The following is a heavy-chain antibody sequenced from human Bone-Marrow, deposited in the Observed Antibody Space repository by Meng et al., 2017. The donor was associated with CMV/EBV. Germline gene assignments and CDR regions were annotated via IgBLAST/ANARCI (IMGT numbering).Heavy chain of an antibody. V-gene: IGHV3-74*01. J-gene: IGHJ4*02. CDR2: ISLDGSST. Sequence: GGSLRLSCVVSGFTLSNYWMHWVRQAPGKGLVWVSRISLDGSSTNYADSVKGRFTISRDNAKNTVYLQMKSLRVEDTAVYYCARDLWGLGDYWGQGKLVNVDS. D-gene: IGHD3/OR15-3a*01. CDR3: ARDLWGLGDY. CDR1: GFTLSNYW.